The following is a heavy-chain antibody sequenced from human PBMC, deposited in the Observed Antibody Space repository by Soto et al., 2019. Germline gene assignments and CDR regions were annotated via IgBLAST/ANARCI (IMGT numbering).Heavy chain of an antibody. CDR1: GYTFTSYY. V-gene: IGHV1-46*01. Sequence: QVQLVQSGAEVKKPGASVKVSCKASGYTFTSYYMHWVRQAPGQGLEWMGIINPSGGSTSYAQKFQGRVAITADESTRTSYMELRILRSGDTAVYYCARGWGYDTSDYYYAYWGQGTLITVSS. J-gene: IGHJ4*02. D-gene: IGHD3-22*01. CDR2: INPSGGST. CDR3: ARGWGYDTSDYYYAY.